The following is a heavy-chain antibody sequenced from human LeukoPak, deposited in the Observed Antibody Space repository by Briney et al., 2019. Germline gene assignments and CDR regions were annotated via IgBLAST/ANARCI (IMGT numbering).Heavy chain of an antibody. CDR1: GYTFTSYD. V-gene: IGHV1-8*01. Sequence: ASVKVSCKASGYTFTSYDINWVRQATGQGLEWMGWMNPNSGNTGYAQKFQGRVTMTRNTSISTAYMELSSLRSEDTAVYYCARHFHYDILTGYSQVGGDAFDIWGQGTMVTVSS. CDR3: ARHFHYDILTGYSQVGGDAFDI. CDR2: MNPNSGNT. D-gene: IGHD3-9*01. J-gene: IGHJ3*02.